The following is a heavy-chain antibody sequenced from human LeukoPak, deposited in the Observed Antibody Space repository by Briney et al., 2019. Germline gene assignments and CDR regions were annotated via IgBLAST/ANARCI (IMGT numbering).Heavy chain of an antibody. D-gene: IGHD3-10*01. CDR2: INHSGST. J-gene: IGHJ6*04. CDR1: GGSFGGYY. Sequence: SETLSLTCAVYGGSFGGYYWSWIRQPPGKGLEWIGEINHSGSTNYNPSLKSRVTISVDTSKNQFSLKLSSVTAADTAVYYCARGRDITMVRGVIIRYYYGMDVWGKGTTVTVSS. CDR3: ARGRDITMVRGVIIRYYYGMDV. V-gene: IGHV4-34*01.